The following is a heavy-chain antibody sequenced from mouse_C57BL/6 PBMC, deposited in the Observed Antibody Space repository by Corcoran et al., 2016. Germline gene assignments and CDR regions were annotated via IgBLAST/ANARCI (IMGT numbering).Heavy chain of an antibody. CDR2: ISYDGSN. CDR3: ATPYDSSGSAWFAY. Sequence: DVQLQESGPVLVKPSQSLSLTCSVTVYSITSGYYWNWIRQFPGNKLEWMGYISYDGSNNYNPSLKNRISITRDTSKNQFFLKLNSVTTEDTATYYCATPYDSSGSAWFAYWGQGTLVTVSA. V-gene: IGHV3-6*01. D-gene: IGHD3-2*02. CDR1: VYSITSGYY. J-gene: IGHJ3*01.